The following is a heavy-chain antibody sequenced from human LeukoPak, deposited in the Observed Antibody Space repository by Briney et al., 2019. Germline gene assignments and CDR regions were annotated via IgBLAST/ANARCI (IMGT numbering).Heavy chain of an antibody. V-gene: IGHV4-34*01. D-gene: IGHD6-19*01. CDR2: ISHSGST. J-gene: IGHJ4*02. CDR3: ASSVAVAGTLFY. CDR1: GGSFSGYY. Sequence: PSETLSLTCGVSGGSFSGYYWSWIRQPPGKALEWIGIISHSGSTNYNPSLKSRVTISGDTSMTQFSLKLRSVTAADTAVYYCASSVAVAGTLFYWGQGTLVAVSS.